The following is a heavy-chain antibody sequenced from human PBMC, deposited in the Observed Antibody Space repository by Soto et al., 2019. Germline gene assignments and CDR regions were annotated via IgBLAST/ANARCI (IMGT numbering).Heavy chain of an antibody. CDR1: SVSSSSYY. V-gene: IGHV4-59*08. J-gene: IGHJ4*02. D-gene: IGHD2-8*01. Sequence: QVQLQESGPGLVKPSETLSRTCTVSSVSSSSYYWSWIRKPPGKGLEWIGYIYYSGSTSYNPALKSRVTLSVDTSKNQFALNLNSVTGADTAVYYCARHGADQCYYFDYWGQGTLVTVSS. CDR2: IYYSGST. CDR3: ARHGADQCYYFDY.